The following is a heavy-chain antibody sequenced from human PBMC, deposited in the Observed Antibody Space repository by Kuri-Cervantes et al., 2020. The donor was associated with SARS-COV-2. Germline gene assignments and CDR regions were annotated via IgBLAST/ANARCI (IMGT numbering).Heavy chain of an antibody. CDR3: ARAAAVTTYYYYYMDV. V-gene: IGHV1-2*02. CDR2: INPNSGGT. Sequence: ASVKVSCKASGYTFSSFYMHWVRQAPGQGLEWMGWINPNSGGTNYAQKFQGRVTMTRDTSISTAYMELSRLRSDDTAVYCCARAAAVTTYYYYYMDVWGKGTTVTVSS. CDR1: GYTFSSFY. J-gene: IGHJ6*03. D-gene: IGHD4-11*01.